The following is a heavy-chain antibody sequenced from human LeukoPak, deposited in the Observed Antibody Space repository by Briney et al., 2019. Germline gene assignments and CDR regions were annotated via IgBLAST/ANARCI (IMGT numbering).Heavy chain of an antibody. CDR1: GYTFTGYY. V-gene: IGHV1-2*02. CDR3: ARDRGYSYGNYFDY. Sequence: ASVKVSCKASGYTFTGYYIHWVRQAPGQGLEWMGWINPNSGGTNYAQKFRGGVTMTRDTSISTAYMELSRLRSDDTAVYYCARDRGYSYGNYFDYWGQGTLVTVSS. D-gene: IGHD5-18*01. J-gene: IGHJ4*02. CDR2: INPNSGGT.